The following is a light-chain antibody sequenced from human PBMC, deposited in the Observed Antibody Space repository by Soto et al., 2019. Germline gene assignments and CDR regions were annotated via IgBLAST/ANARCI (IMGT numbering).Light chain of an antibody. J-gene: IGKJ3*01. CDR2: DTS. V-gene: IGKV3-11*01. Sequence: EIVLPQSPATLSLSPGDRATLSCRASENLYTYLAWYQQRPGQAPRLLLYDTSKRATDIPDRFSGSGSGTDYTLTISSLEPEDVAVYYCQEHVHWPRRTFGPGTRVDI. CDR3: QEHVHWPRRT. CDR1: ENLYTY.